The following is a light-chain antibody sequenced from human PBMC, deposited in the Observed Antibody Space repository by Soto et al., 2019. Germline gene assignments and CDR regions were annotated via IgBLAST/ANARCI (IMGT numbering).Light chain of an antibody. CDR1: QSVSSN. CDR3: HQYNDWPLT. J-gene: IGKJ4*01. V-gene: IGKV3-15*01. Sequence: EIVMTQSPATMSVSPGESATLSCRASQSVSSNLSWYQQKPGQAPRLLIYGASTRATAIPPRFSGSGSGTEFALIIRSLQSEDFAVYYCHQYNDWPLTFGGGTEGAIK. CDR2: GAS.